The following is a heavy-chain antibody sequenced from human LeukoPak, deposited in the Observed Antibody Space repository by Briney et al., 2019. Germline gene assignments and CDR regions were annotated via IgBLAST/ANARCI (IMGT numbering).Heavy chain of an antibody. V-gene: IGHV3-48*02. CDR2: ISSSSSII. CDR3: ASSDPRDY. Sequence: GGSLRLSCAASGLTFSSYSVNWVRQAPGKGLEWVSYISSSSSIIHYADSVKGRFTISRDNAKNSLYLQTNSLRDEDTAVYYCASSDPRDYWGQGTLVTVSS. J-gene: IGHJ4*02. CDR1: GLTFSSYS.